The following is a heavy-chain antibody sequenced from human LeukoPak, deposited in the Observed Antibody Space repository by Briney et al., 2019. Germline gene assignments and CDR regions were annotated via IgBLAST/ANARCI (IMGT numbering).Heavy chain of an antibody. Sequence: SETLSLTCTVSGGSISSGSYYWSWIRQPAGKGLEWIGRIYTSGSTNYNPSLKSRVTISVDTSKNQFSLKLSSVTAADTAVYYCARESQRYYFDYWGQGTLVTVSS. D-gene: IGHD6-25*01. J-gene: IGHJ4*02. CDR2: IYTSGST. CDR1: GGSISSGSYY. V-gene: IGHV4-61*02. CDR3: ARESQRYYFDY.